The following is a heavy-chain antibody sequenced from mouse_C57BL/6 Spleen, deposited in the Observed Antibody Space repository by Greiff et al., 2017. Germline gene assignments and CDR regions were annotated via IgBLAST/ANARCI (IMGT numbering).Heavy chain of an antibody. CDR2: IDPETGGT. J-gene: IGHJ3*01. CDR1: GYTFTDYE. D-gene: IGHD1-1*01. V-gene: IGHV1-15*01. CDR3: TRDGYGSSPWFAY. Sequence: QVQLQQSGAELVRPGASVTLSCKASGYTFTDYEMHWVKQTPVHGLEWIGVIDPETGGTAYNQKFKGKAILTADKSSSTAYMELRSLTSEDSAVYDCTRDGYGSSPWFAYWGQGTLVTVTA.